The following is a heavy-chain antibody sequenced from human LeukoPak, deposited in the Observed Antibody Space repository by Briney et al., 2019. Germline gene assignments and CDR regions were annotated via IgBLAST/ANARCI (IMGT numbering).Heavy chain of an antibody. V-gene: IGHV1-69*13. J-gene: IGHJ6*02. D-gene: IGHD6-19*01. CDR2: IIPIFGTA. CDR3: ARERAVAAKGSMDV. CDR1: GGTFSSYA. Sequence: SVKVSCKASGGTFSSYAISWVRQAAGRGLEWMGGIIPIFGTANYAQKFQGRVTITADESTSTAYMELSSLGSEDTAVYYCARERAVAAKGSMDVWGQGTTVTVSS.